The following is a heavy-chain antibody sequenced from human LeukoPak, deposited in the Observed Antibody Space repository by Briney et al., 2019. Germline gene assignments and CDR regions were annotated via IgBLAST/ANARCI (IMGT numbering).Heavy chain of an antibody. Sequence: SETLSLTCTVSGGSISSSSYYWGWIRQPPGKGLEWIGSIYYSGSTYYNPSLKSRVTISVDTSKNQFSLKLSSVTAADTAVYYCARLGDYDYVWGSYRYTFXYWGQGTLVTV. CDR1: GGSISSSSYY. V-gene: IGHV4-39*01. CDR2: IYYSGST. J-gene: IGHJ4*02. CDR3: ARLGDYDYVWGSYRYTFXY. D-gene: IGHD3-16*02.